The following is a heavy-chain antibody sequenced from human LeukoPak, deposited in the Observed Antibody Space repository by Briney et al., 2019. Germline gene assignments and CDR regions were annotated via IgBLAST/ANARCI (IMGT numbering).Heavy chain of an antibody. Sequence: SETLSLTCAVYGGSFSGYYWSWIRQPPGKGLEWIGEINHSGSTNYNPSLKSRVTISVDTSKNQFSLKLSSVTAADTAVYYCAREPGLWFGEGGGYFDYWGQGTLVTVSS. V-gene: IGHV4-34*01. D-gene: IGHD3-10*01. CDR1: GGSFSGYY. CDR2: INHSGST. J-gene: IGHJ4*02. CDR3: AREPGLWFGEGGGYFDY.